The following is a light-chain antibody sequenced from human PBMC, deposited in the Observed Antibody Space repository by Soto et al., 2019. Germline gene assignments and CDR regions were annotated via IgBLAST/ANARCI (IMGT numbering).Light chain of an antibody. J-gene: IGLJ1*01. CDR3: SSYTSSS. Sequence: QSALTQPASVSGSPGQSITISCTGTCSDVGGYNYVSWYQQHPGKAPKLMIYEVSNRPSGVSNRFSGSKSGNTASLTISGLQAEDEADYYCSSYTSSSFGTGTKLTVL. CDR1: CSDVGGYNY. CDR2: EVS. V-gene: IGLV2-14*01.